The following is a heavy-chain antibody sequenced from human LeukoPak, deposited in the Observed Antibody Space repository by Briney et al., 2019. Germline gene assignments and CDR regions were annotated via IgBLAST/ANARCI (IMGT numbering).Heavy chain of an antibody. V-gene: IGHV3-21*01. J-gene: IGHJ2*01. CDR3: AKEGYGDSRYFDL. CDR2: ISSSSSYI. Sequence: PSETLSLTCAVYGGSFSGYYWSWIRQAPGKGLEWVSSISSSSSYIYYADSVKGRFTISRDNAKNSLYLQMNSLRAEDTAVYYCAKEGYGDSRYFDLWGRGTLVTVSS. D-gene: IGHD4-17*01. CDR1: GGSFSGYY.